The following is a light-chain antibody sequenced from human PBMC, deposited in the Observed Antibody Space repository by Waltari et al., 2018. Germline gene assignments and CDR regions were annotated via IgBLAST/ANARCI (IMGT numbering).Light chain of an antibody. CDR3: QQYNSYSGT. CDR1: QGISSM. Sequence: DIQMTQSPSTLSVSVGDRVTITCRASQGISSMLAWYQQKPGKAPKLLIYTASSRESGVPSRFSGSGSGTEFTLTISSLQPDDFATYYCQQYNSYSGTFGQGTKVEIK. J-gene: IGKJ1*01. CDR2: TAS. V-gene: IGKV1-5*03.